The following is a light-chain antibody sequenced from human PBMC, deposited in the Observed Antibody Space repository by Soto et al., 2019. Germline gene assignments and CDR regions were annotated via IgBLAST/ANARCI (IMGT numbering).Light chain of an antibody. J-gene: IGLJ3*02. Sequence: QAVVTKEPSLTVSPGVSGPLTCGSSTGTVTSGHDPSWFQQKPGHAPRTLIYDTSKNHSCTPARFSGSLLGGKAALTLSGVQPEDEAEYYCLLYTCNALHRVDGGGTKLTVL. CDR2: DTS. CDR1: TGTVTSGHD. CDR3: LLYTCNALHRV. V-gene: IGLV7-46*01.